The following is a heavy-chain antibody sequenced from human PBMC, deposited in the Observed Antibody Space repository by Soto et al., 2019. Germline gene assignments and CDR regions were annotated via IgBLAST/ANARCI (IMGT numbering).Heavy chain of an antibody. D-gene: IGHD1-26*01. J-gene: IGHJ4*02. Sequence: SETLSLTCAVSGGSISSTNWWTWVRQPPGKGLDWIGEIYHSGSANYNPSLKSRVTISVDKSNNQFSLRLNSVTAADTAVYYCARGGTGSLDYWGQGTLVTVSS. CDR1: GGSISSTNW. V-gene: IGHV4-4*02. CDR2: IYHSGSA. CDR3: ARGGTGSLDY.